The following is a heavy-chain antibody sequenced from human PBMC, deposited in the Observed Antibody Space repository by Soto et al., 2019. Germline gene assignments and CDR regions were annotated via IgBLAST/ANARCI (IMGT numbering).Heavy chain of an antibody. D-gene: IGHD3-22*01. CDR2: IYPDDSDT. J-gene: IGHJ5*02. CDR3: GRRLHYYDSSGYYGGWFDP. CDR1: GYSFTSYW. V-gene: IGHV5-51*01. Sequence: PGESLKISCKGSGYSFTSYWIGWVRQMPGKGLEWMGIIYPDDSDTRYSPSFQGQVTISVDKSISTAYLQWSSLKASDTAMYYCGRRLHYYDSSGYYGGWFDPWGQGTLVTVSS.